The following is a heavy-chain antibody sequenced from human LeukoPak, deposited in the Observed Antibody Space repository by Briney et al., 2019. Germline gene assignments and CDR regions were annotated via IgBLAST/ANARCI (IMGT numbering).Heavy chain of an antibody. CDR1: GFTFSSYA. CDR3: ARGRNNDFWSGGLRYFDY. D-gene: IGHD3-3*01. Sequence: GSLRLSCAASGFTFSSYAMSWIRQPPGKGLEWIGEINHSGSTNYNPSLKSRVTISVDTSKNQFSLKLSSVTAADTAVYYCARGRNNDFWSGGLRYFDYWGQGTLVTVSS. J-gene: IGHJ4*02. V-gene: IGHV4-34*01. CDR2: INHSGST.